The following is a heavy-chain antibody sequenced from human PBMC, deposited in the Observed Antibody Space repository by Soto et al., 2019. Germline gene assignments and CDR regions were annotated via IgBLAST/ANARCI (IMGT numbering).Heavy chain of an antibody. CDR3: ARDSRDEGYYFDY. CDR1: GFTFSSYA. V-gene: IGHV3-30-3*01. D-gene: IGHD2-2*01. CDR2: ISYDGSNK. J-gene: IGHJ4*02. Sequence: GGSLRLSCAASGFTFSSYAMHWVRQAPGKGLEWVAVISYDGSNKYYADSVKGRFTISRDNSKNTLYLQMNSLRAEDTAVYYCARDSRDEGYYFDYWGQGTLVTVSS.